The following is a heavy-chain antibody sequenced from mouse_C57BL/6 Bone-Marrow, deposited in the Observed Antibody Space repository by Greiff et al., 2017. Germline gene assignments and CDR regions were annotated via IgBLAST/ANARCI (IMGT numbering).Heavy chain of an antibody. Sequence: QVQLQQSGPELVKPGASVKLSCKASGYTFTSYDINWVKQRPGQGLEWIGWIYPRDGSTKYNEKFKGKATLTVDTSSSTAYMELRSLTSEDAAVYFCASDYGSSYWYFDVWGTGTTVTVSS. CDR3: ASDYGSSYWYFDV. CDR2: IYPRDGST. V-gene: IGHV1-85*01. D-gene: IGHD1-1*01. CDR1: GYTFTSYD. J-gene: IGHJ1*03.